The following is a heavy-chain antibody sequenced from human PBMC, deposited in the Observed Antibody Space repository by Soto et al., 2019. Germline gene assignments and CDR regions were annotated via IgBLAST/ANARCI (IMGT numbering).Heavy chain of an antibody. CDR1: GFTFSSYG. CDR2: ISYDGSNK. J-gene: IGHJ6*02. D-gene: IGHD6-19*01. Sequence: LRLSCAASGFTFSSYGMHWVRQAPGKGLEWVAVISYDGSNKYYADSVKGRFTISRDNSKNTLYLQMNSLRAEDTAVYYCAKDRIAVAGTHFYYYYYYGMDVWGQGTTVTVSS. V-gene: IGHV3-30*18. CDR3: AKDRIAVAGTHFYYYYYYGMDV.